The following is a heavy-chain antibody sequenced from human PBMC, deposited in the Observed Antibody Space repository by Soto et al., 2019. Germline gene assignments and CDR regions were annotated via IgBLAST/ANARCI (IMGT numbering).Heavy chain of an antibody. CDR3: ARDSGLEEKDNSGYYNNWFDP. CDR2: IYSGGAT. J-gene: IGHJ5*02. D-gene: IGHD3-22*01. CDR1: GFTVRTNY. Sequence: PGGSLRLSCAASGFTVRTNYMSWVRQAPGRGLEWVSLIYSGGATYYADSVKGRFTISRDNAKKSLYLQMNSLRVEDTAVYYCARDSGLEEKDNSGYYNNWFDPWGQGTLVTVSS. V-gene: IGHV3-53*01.